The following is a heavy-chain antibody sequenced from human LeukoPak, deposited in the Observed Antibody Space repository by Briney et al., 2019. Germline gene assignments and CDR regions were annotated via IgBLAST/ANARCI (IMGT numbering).Heavy chain of an antibody. J-gene: IGHJ4*02. D-gene: IGHD3-10*01. CDR3: ATAGHYGSGSPTLDY. Sequence: ASVKVSYKVSGYTLTELSMHWVRQAPGKGLEWMGGFDPEDGETIYAQKFQGRVTMTEDTSTDTAYMELSSLRSEDTAVYYCATAGHYGSGSPTLDYWGQGTLVTVSS. CDR1: GYTLTELS. V-gene: IGHV1-24*01. CDR2: FDPEDGET.